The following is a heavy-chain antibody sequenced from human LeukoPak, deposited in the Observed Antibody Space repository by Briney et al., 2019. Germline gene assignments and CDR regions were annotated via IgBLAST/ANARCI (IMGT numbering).Heavy chain of an antibody. J-gene: IGHJ4*02. CDR3: ARRRKDSGRCFDY. Sequence: KPSETLSLTCTVSGGSISSSSYYWGWIRQPPGKGLEWIGSIYYSGSTYYNPSLKSRVTISVDTSKNQFSLKLSSVTAADTAVYYCARRRKDSGRCFDYWGQGTLVTVSS. CDR2: IYYSGST. V-gene: IGHV4-39*01. D-gene: IGHD1-26*01. CDR1: GGSISSSSYY.